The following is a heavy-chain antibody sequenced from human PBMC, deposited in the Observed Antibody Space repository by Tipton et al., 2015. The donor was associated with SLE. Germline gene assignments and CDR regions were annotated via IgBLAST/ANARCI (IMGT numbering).Heavy chain of an antibody. CDR1: GFTFSNYA. J-gene: IGHJ4*02. D-gene: IGHD4-17*01. CDR3: ARDHNGDFGYFDS. Sequence: SLRLSCAASGFTFSNYAMHWVRQAPGKGLEWVAVISYDASDKYYADSVKGRFTISRDNSKNTLYLQMDSLRAEDTAVYYCARDHNGDFGYFDSWGQGTLVTVSS. V-gene: IGHV3-30*04. CDR2: ISYDASDK.